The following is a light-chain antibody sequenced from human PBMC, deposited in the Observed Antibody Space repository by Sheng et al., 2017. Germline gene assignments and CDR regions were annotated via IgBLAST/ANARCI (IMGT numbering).Light chain of an antibody. J-gene: IGLJ3*02. V-gene: IGLV2-8*01. CDR1: SSNIGKTY. CDR2: EVT. Sequence: QSVLTQPPSVSAAPGQKVTISCSGSSSNIGKTYVSWYQQLPGTAPKLMIYEVTKRPSGVPDRFSGSKSGNTASLTVSGLQAEDEADYYCSSYAGSNNLVFGGGTKLTVL. CDR3: SSYAGSNNLV.